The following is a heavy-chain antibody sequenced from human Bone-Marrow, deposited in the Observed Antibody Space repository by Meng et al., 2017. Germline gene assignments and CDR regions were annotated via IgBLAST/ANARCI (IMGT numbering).Heavy chain of an antibody. CDR1: GGSITSRTNY. V-gene: IGHV4-39*07. J-gene: IGHJ3*02. CDR3: ARDLSSRIYYTTHYYGDVLDI. CDR2: VYFSGNN. D-gene: IGHD3-22*01. Sequence: SETLSLTCTGSGGSITSRTNYWAWIRQPPGKGLEWIGSVYFSGNNYCNGSLKSRVNISVDTSNNQFSLKPSSVTAADTALYYCARDLSSRIYYTTHYYGDVLDIWGQGTMVTVSS.